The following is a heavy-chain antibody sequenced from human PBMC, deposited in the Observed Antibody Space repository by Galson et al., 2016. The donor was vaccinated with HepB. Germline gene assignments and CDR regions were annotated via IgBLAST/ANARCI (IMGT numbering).Heavy chain of an antibody. CDR3: AKDSGAYYYDSSGYRRNAFDI. CDR1: GFTFSSYS. D-gene: IGHD3-22*01. CDR2: ISSASSAI. Sequence: SLRLSCAASGFTFSSYSMNWVRQAPGKGLEWVSYISSASSAIFYADSVKGRFTISRDNAKNSLYLQMNSLRAGDTALYYCAKDSGAYYYDSSGYRRNAFDIWGQGTMVTVSS. J-gene: IGHJ3*02. V-gene: IGHV3-48*04.